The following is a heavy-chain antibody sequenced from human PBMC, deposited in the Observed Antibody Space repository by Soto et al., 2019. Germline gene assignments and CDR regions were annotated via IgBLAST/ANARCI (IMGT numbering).Heavy chain of an antibody. CDR3: ARVPSGSSSWDYYYCMDV. CDR2: VIPIFGTA. Sequence: QVQLVQSGAEVKKPGSSVKVSCKASGGTFSSYAISWVRQAPGQGLEWMGGVIPIFGTANYAQKFQGRVTITADESKRTAYMERSSVRSEDTDVYYCARVPSGSSSWDYYYCMDVWGQGTTVTFSS. D-gene: IGHD6-6*01. J-gene: IGHJ6*02. V-gene: IGHV1-69*01. CDR1: GGTFSSYA.